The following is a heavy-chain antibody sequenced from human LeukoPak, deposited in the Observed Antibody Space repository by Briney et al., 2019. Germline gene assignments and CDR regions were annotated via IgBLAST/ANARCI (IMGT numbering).Heavy chain of an antibody. CDR1: GFTFSSYS. Sequence: PGGSLRLSCAASGFTFSSYSMCCVRQAPGKGLEWVSSISSSSGYIYYADSVKGRFIISRDNAKNSLYLQMNSLRAEDTAVYYCAIVRASSGWYDAFDIWGQGTMVTVSS. D-gene: IGHD6-19*01. CDR3: AIVRASSGWYDAFDI. V-gene: IGHV3-21*04. J-gene: IGHJ3*02. CDR2: ISSSSGYI.